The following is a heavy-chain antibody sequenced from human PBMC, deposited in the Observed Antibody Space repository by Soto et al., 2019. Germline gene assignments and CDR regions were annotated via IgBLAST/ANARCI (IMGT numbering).Heavy chain of an antibody. V-gene: IGHV3-23*01. Sequence: HPGGSLRLSCAASGFTFSSYAMSWVRQAPGKGLEWVSAISGSGGSTYYADSVKGRFTISRDNSKNTLYLQMNSLRAEDTAVYYCAKDRAATRSYYYYGMDVWGQGTTVTVSS. J-gene: IGHJ6*02. CDR1: GFTFSSYA. D-gene: IGHD6-25*01. CDR2: ISGSGGST. CDR3: AKDRAATRSYYYYGMDV.